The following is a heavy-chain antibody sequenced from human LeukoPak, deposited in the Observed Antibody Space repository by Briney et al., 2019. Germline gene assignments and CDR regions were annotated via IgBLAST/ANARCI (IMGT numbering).Heavy chain of an antibody. J-gene: IGHJ3*02. CDR2: IYYSGST. V-gene: IGHV4-31*03. D-gene: IGHD1-26*01. Sequence: SQTLSLTCTVSGGSISSGGYYWGWIRQPPGKGLEWIGCIYYSGSTYYNPSLKSRVTISVDTSKNQFSLKLSSVTAPDTAVYYCARETVGATLQGRADPFDIWGQATKVTVSS. CDR1: GGSISSGGYY. CDR3: ARETVGATLQGRADPFDI.